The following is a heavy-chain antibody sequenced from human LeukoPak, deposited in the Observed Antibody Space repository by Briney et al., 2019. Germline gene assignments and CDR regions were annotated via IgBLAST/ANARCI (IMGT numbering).Heavy chain of an antibody. Sequence: PSETLSLTCTVSGGSISTYYWSWIRQPPGKGLEWSGYIYYSGTTNYNPSLKSRVTISVDTSKNQFSLNLSSVTAADTAVYYWARDSDGDMIVVVITSHYGMDVWGQGTTVTVSS. CDR3: ARDSDGDMIVVVITSHYGMDV. D-gene: IGHD3-22*01. V-gene: IGHV4-59*01. CDR1: GGSISTYY. CDR2: IYYSGTT. J-gene: IGHJ6*02.